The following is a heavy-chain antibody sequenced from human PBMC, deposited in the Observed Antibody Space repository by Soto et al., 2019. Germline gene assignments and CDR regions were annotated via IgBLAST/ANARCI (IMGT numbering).Heavy chain of an antibody. Sequence: GGSLRLSCAASGFRFSDHYMTWIRQAPGKGLEWVSKISGGGTTMYYADSVKGRFTVSRDNAKNSLYLQMNSLRAEDTAVYYCAGEPYYYGSAFWGQGALVTVSS. CDR2: ISGGGTTM. J-gene: IGHJ4*02. D-gene: IGHD3-10*01. CDR1: GFRFSDHY. CDR3: AGEPYYYGSAF. V-gene: IGHV3-11*01.